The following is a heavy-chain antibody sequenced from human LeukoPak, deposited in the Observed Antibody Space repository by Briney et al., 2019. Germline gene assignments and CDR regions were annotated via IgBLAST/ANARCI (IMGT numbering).Heavy chain of an antibody. D-gene: IGHD5-12*01. J-gene: IGHJ4*02. Sequence: GRSLRLSCAASGFTFSSYDMHWVRQAPGKGLEWVAVISYDGSNKYYADSVKGRFTISRDNSKNTLYLQMNSLRAEDTAVYYCAKHRQKVATKGPFDYWGQGTLVTVSS. V-gene: IGHV3-30*18. CDR2: ISYDGSNK. CDR1: GFTFSSYD. CDR3: AKHRQKVATKGPFDY.